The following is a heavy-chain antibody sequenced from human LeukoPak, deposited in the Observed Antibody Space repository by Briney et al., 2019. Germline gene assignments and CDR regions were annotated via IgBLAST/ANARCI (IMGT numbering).Heavy chain of an antibody. V-gene: IGHV4-61*02. CDR2: IYTSGST. Sequence: PSQTLSLICTVSGGFISSGSYFWRSIRQPAGKVLEWIGRIYTSGSTNYNPSLKSRITIPVDTSKNQFSLKLSSVTAADTAVYYCSREHGDAFDIWGQGTMVTVSS. J-gene: IGHJ3*02. CDR3: SREHGDAFDI. CDR1: GGFISSGSYF.